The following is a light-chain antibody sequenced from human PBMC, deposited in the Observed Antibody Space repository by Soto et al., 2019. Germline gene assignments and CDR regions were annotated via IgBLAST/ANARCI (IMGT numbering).Light chain of an antibody. Sequence: EIVLTQSPGTLSLSPVERATLSCMASQTVSRSALAWYQQKPGQASRLLIYGASNRATGIPDRFSGSGSGTDFTLTISRLEPEDFEVYYCQQYGNSPFTFGGGTKVDIK. V-gene: IGKV3-20*01. CDR3: QQYGNSPFT. J-gene: IGKJ4*01. CDR1: QTVSRSA. CDR2: GAS.